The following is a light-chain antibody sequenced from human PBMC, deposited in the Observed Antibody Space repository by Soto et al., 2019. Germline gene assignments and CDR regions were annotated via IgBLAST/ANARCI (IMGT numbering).Light chain of an antibody. Sequence: EIVVTQSPGTLSLSPGERATLSCRASQSVTSGHLAWYRQKPGQAPRLLIHNTSRRAPGIPDRFSGSGSGTDFTLTINRLEPEDAAMYYCQHSVTSPGYTFAQGTRLEIK. CDR2: NTS. CDR3: QHSVTSPGYT. V-gene: IGKV3-20*01. CDR1: QSVTSGH. J-gene: IGKJ2*01.